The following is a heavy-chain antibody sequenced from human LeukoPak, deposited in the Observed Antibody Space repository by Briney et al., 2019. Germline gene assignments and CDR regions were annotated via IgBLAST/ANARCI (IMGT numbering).Heavy chain of an antibody. J-gene: IGHJ4*02. Sequence: GGSLRLSCAASGLTFSSNGMSWVRQAPGKRLEWVSTVRSTGDSTYYADSVKGRFTISRDNSKNTLHLQMNSLRAEDTAVYYCVKAPSPVYWGQGTLVTVSS. V-gene: IGHV3-23*01. CDR1: GLTFSSNG. CDR3: VKAPSPVY. CDR2: VRSTGDST.